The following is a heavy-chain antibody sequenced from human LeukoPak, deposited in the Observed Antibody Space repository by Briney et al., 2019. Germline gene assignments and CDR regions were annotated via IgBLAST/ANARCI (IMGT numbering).Heavy chain of an antibody. CDR2: IYYSGST. J-gene: IGHJ3*02. D-gene: IGHD3-22*01. CDR1: GGSISSYY. CDR3: ARPCGTYSYDSSGYPVLTCDPFDT. V-gene: IGHV4-59*08. Sequence: PSETLSLTCTVSGGSISSYYWSWIRQPPGKGLEWIGYIYYSGSTNYNPSLKSRVTISVDTSKNQFSLKLSSVTAADTAVYYCARPCGTYSYDSSGYPVLTCDPFDTWAKGTLVTVSS.